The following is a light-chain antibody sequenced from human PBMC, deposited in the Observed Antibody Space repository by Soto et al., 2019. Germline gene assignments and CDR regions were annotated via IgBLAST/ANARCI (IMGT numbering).Light chain of an antibody. J-gene: IGLJ1*01. Sequence: QSALTHPASVSGSPGQSITISCTGTSSDVGSYNLVSWYQQHPGKAPKLIIYEDSKRPSGVSNRFSGSKSGNTASLTISGLQAEDEADYYCCSYAGSGTYVFGTGTKLTVL. V-gene: IGLV2-23*01. CDR3: CSYAGSGTYV. CDR1: SSDVGSYNL. CDR2: EDS.